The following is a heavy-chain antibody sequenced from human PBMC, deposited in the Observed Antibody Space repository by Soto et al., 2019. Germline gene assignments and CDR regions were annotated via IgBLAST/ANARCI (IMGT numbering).Heavy chain of an antibody. CDR2: ISDNGRP. D-gene: IGHD3-10*01. CDR1: DGSISSGGYY. CDR3: ARNDSGSKNFDY. Sequence: QVQRQESGPGLVKPSQTLSLTCSVSDGSISSGGYYWSWIRLHPGKGLEWIGYISDNGRPYYNPSLKSRVTISEDRSKNQFYLRLRSVTAADTAVYYCARNDSGSKNFDYWGQGTLVTVSS. J-gene: IGHJ4*02. V-gene: IGHV4-31*03.